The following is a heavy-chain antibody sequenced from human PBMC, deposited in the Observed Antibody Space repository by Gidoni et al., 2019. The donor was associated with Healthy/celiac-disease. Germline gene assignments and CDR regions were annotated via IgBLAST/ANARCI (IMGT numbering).Heavy chain of an antibody. V-gene: IGHV3-23*01. CDR3: ATYPSGGSSSWYQPYFDY. Sequence: EVQLLESGGGLVQPGGSLRLSCAAPGFTFSRYAMSWVRQAPGKGLEWVSAISGSGGSTYYADSVKGRFTISRDNSKNTLYLQMNSLRAEDTAVYYCATYPSGGSSSWYQPYFDYWGQGTLVTVSS. CDR1: GFTFSRYA. D-gene: IGHD6-13*01. J-gene: IGHJ4*02. CDR2: ISGSGGST.